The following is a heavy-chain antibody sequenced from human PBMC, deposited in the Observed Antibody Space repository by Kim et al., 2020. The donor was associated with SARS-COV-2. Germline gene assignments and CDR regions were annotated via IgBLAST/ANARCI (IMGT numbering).Heavy chain of an antibody. D-gene: IGHD4-17*01. Sequence: YAASVKGRFTISRDNSKNTLYLQMNSLRAEDTAVYYCATKPTASNWFDPWGQGTLVTVSS. CDR3: ATKPTASNWFDP. V-gene: IGHV3-23*01. J-gene: IGHJ5*02.